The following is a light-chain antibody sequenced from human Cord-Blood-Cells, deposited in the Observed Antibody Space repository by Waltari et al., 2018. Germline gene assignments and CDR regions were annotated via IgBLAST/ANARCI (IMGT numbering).Light chain of an antibody. CDR3: QSADSSGTYWV. CDR2: KDR. Sequence: SYELTQPPSVSVSPGQTARITCSGDALPKQYAYWYQQKPGQAPVLVLYKDRERPAGVPERCSGASSGTTVTLTISGVQAEDEADYDCQSADSSGTYWVFGGGTKLTVL. J-gene: IGLJ3*02. CDR1: ALPKQY. V-gene: IGLV3-25*03.